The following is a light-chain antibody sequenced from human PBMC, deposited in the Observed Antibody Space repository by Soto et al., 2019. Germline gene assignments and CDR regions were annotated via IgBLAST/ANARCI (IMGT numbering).Light chain of an antibody. CDR1: SSDVGGYNY. CDR3: YSYAGSNNFVV. CDR2: EVS. Sequence: QSALTQPPSASGSPGQSVTISCTGTSSDVGGYNYVSWYQQHPGKAPKLMISEVSKRLSGVPDRFSGSKSGNTASLTVSGLQAEDEADYYCYSYAGSNNFVVFGGGTKVTVL. J-gene: IGLJ2*01. V-gene: IGLV2-8*01.